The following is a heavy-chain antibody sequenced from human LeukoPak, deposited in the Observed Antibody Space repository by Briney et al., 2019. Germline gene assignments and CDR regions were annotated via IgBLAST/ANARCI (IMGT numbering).Heavy chain of an antibody. Sequence: GSLRLSCAASGFTFSSYAMSWVRQAPGKGLEWVSAISGSGGSTYYADSVKGRFTISRDNSKNTLYLQMNSLRAEDTAVYYCAKGVVYDFWSGHTKYNWFDPWGQGTLVTVSS. CDR3: AKGVVYDFWSGHTKYNWFDP. D-gene: IGHD3-3*01. CDR1: GFTFSSYA. CDR2: ISGSGGST. J-gene: IGHJ5*02. V-gene: IGHV3-23*01.